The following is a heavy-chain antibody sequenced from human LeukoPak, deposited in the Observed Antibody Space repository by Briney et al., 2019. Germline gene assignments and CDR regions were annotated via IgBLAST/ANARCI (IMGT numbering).Heavy chain of an antibody. V-gene: IGHV4-4*02. D-gene: IGHD1-26*01. CDR2: IYHSGST. CDR1: GGSISSSNW. Sequence: SETLSLTCAVSGGSISSSNWWSWVRQPPGKGLEWIGEIYHSGSTNYNPSLKSRVTISVDKSKNQFSLKLSSVTAADTAVYYCARDFSGSGYYLDYWGQGIPVTVSS. CDR3: ARDFSGSGYYLDY. J-gene: IGHJ4*02.